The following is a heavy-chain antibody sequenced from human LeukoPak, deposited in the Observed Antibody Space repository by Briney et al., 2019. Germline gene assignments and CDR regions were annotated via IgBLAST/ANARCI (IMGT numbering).Heavy chain of an antibody. Sequence: GVSVKVSCKASGYTFTGYYMHWVRQAPGQGLEWMGRINPNSGGTNYAQKFQGRVTMTRDTSISTAYMEPSRLRSDDTAVYYCARGTLTFGGVISYWGQGTLVTVSS. CDR3: ARGTLTFGGVISY. CDR1: GYTFTGYY. D-gene: IGHD3-16*02. CDR2: INPNSGGT. V-gene: IGHV1-2*06. J-gene: IGHJ4*02.